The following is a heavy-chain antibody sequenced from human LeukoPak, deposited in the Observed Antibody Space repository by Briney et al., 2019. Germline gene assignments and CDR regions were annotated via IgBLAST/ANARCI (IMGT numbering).Heavy chain of an antibody. CDR2: ISSSSSTI. D-gene: IGHD3-3*01. Sequence: GGSLRLSCAASGFTFSDFAMHWVRQAPGKGLEWVSYISSSSSTIYYADSVKGRFTISRDNAKNSLYLQTNSLRAEDTAVYYCARDNQYDFWNGSLYYYYYYMDVWGKGTTVTVSS. CDR1: GFTFSDFA. J-gene: IGHJ6*03. V-gene: IGHV3-48*01. CDR3: ARDNQYDFWNGSLYYYYYYMDV.